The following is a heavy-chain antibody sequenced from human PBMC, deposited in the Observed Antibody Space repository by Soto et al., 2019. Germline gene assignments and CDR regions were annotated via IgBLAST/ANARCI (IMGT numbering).Heavy chain of an antibody. CDR1: GGTFSSYA. V-gene: IGHV1-69*13. Sequence: SVKVSCKASGGTFSSYAISWVRQAPGQGLEWMGGIIPIFGTANYAQKFQGRVTITADESTSTAYMELSSLRSEDTAVYYCASPYDSRGYGHPVPFDIWGQGTMVTVSS. CDR3: ASPYDSRGYGHPVPFDI. CDR2: IIPIFGTA. J-gene: IGHJ3*02. D-gene: IGHD3-22*01.